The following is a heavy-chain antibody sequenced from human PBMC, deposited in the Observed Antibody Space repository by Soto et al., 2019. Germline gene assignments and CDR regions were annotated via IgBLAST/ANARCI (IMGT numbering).Heavy chain of an antibody. D-gene: IGHD2-8*01. J-gene: IGHJ4*02. CDR2: IFSSGST. V-gene: IGHV4-4*07. CDR1: GGSITDYS. Sequence: SETLSLTCTVSGGSITDYSWVWIRQPAGKGLEWIGRIFSSGSTNYNPSLKGRITMSLDKSKNQFSLKLNSATATDTAVYFCVSQRTSVLTQAYFDYWGPGALVTVSS. CDR3: VSQRTSVLTQAYFDY.